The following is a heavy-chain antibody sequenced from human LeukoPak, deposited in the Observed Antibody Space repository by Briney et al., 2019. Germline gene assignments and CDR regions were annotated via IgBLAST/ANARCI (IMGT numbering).Heavy chain of an antibody. CDR3: ARAPDFWSGYTFDY. Sequence: SETLSLSCTVSGGSISSYYWSWIRQPAGKGLEWIGRIYTSGSTNYNPSLKSRVTMSVDTSKNQFSLKLSSVTAADTAVYYCARAPDFWSGYTFDYWGQGTLVTVSS. CDR1: GGSISSYY. V-gene: IGHV4-4*07. D-gene: IGHD3-3*01. J-gene: IGHJ4*02. CDR2: IYTSGST.